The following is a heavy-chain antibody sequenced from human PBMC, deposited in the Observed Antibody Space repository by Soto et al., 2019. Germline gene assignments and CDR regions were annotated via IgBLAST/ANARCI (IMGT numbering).Heavy chain of an antibody. V-gene: IGHV4-34*01. J-gene: IGHJ6*02. CDR2: INHSGST. CDR1: GGSFSGYY. D-gene: IGHD2-2*01. CDR3: ARVRQYCSSTSCYPYGMDV. Sequence: SETLSLTCAVYGGSFSGYYWSWIRQPPGTGLEWIGEINHSGSTNYNPSLKSRVTISVDTSKNQFSLKLSSVTAADTALYYCARVRQYCSSTSCYPYGMDVWGQGTTVTVSS.